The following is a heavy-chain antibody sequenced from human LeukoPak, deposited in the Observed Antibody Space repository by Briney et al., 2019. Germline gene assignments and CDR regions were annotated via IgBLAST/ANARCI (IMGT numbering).Heavy chain of an antibody. CDR1: GYSISSGYY. CDR2: IYHSGST. V-gene: IGHV4-38-2*02. CDR3: AREDCSSTSCYPYYYYYMDV. D-gene: IGHD2-2*01. Sequence: SETLSLTCTVSGYSISSGYYWGWIRQPPGKGLEWIGSIYHSGSTDYNPSLKSRVTISVDTSKNQFSLNLSSVTAADTAVYYCAREDCSSTSCYPYYYYYMDVWGKGTTVTVSS. J-gene: IGHJ6*03.